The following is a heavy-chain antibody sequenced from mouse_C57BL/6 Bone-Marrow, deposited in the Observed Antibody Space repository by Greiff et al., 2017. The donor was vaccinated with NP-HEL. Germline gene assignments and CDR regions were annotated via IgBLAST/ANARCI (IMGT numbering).Heavy chain of an antibody. CDR1: GFTFTDYY. Sequence: EVKLVESGGGLVQPGGSLSLSCAASGFTFTDYYMSWVRQPPGKALEWLGFIRHKANGYTTEYSASVKGRFTISRDNSQSILYLQMNALRAEDSATYYCARSDYGSLPWFAYWGQGTLVTVSA. CDR3: ARSDYGSLPWFAY. J-gene: IGHJ3*01. D-gene: IGHD1-1*01. V-gene: IGHV7-3*01. CDR2: IRHKANGYTT.